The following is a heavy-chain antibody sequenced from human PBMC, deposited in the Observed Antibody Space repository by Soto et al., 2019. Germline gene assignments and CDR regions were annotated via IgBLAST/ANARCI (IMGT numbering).Heavy chain of an antibody. D-gene: IGHD3-22*01. CDR3: ARGKRPDYYDSSGYYFLGLHAFDI. Sequence: ASVKVSCKASGYTFTSYYMHCVRRAPGQLLEWMGIINPSGGSTSYAQKFQGRVTMTRDTSTSTVYMELSSLRSEDTAVYYCARGKRPDYYDSSGYYFLGLHAFDIWGQGTMVTVSS. CDR2: INPSGGST. CDR1: GYTFTSYY. V-gene: IGHV1-46*01. J-gene: IGHJ3*02.